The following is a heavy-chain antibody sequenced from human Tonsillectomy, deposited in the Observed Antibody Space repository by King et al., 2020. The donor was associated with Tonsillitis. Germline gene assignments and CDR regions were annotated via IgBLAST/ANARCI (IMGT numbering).Heavy chain of an antibody. CDR3: TREVHLEVSDYDSSGYTGY. CDR2: ITSKADGGTT. J-gene: IGHJ4*02. D-gene: IGHD3-22*01. V-gene: IGHV3-15*01. Sequence: VQLVESGGGLVKPGGSLRPSCVASGFTFSNAWMSWVRQAPGKGMEWVGRITSKADGGTTDYAAPVKGRFTIPRDDAKNTLDLKMNSMETEDIAVYYCTREVHLEVSDYDSSGYTGYWGQGTLVTVSS. CDR1: GFTFSNAW.